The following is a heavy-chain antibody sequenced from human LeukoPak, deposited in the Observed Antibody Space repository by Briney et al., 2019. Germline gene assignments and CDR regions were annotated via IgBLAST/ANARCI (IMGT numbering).Heavy chain of an antibody. Sequence: ASVKVSCKASGYTFTDYYMHWVRQAPGQGLEWMGWINPNSGGTNYAQKFQGRVTMTRDMSTSTVYMELSSLRSEDTAVYYCARDDSYGLSRYYYYMDVWGKGTTVTVSS. J-gene: IGHJ6*03. V-gene: IGHV1-2*02. CDR1: GYTFTDYY. D-gene: IGHD5-18*01. CDR2: INPNSGGT. CDR3: ARDDSYGLSRYYYYMDV.